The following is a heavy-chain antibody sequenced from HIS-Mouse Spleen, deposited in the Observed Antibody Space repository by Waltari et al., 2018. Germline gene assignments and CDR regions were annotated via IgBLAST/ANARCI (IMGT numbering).Heavy chain of an antibody. V-gene: IGHV4-39*07. Sequence: QLQLQESGPGLVKPSETLSLTCTVSGGSISSSSYYWGWFRQPPGKGLEWIGSLYYSGRTYSNPALQSRVTISVDTSKNQFSLKLSSVTAADTAVYYCAREIPYSSSWYDWYFDLWGRGTLVTVSS. CDR2: LYYSGRT. J-gene: IGHJ2*01. D-gene: IGHD6-13*01. CDR3: AREIPYSSSWYDWYFDL. CDR1: GGSISSSSYY.